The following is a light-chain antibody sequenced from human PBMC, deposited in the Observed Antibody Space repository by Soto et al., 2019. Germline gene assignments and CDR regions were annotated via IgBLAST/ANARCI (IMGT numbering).Light chain of an antibody. CDR2: RNN. V-gene: IGLV1-47*01. CDR1: SSNIGSNY. Sequence: QSALTQPPSASGTPGQRVTISCSGSSSNIGSNYVYWYQQLPGTAPKLLIYRNNQLPSGVPDRFSGSKSGTSASLAISGLRSEDEADYYCAAWDESLSGLYVFGTG. J-gene: IGLJ1*01. CDR3: AAWDESLSGLYV.